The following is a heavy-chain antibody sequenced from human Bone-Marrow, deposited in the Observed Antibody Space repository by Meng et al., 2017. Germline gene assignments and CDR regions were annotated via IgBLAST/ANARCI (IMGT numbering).Heavy chain of an antibody. V-gene: IGHV3-30*04. J-gene: IGHJ4*02. CDR2: ISYDGSNK. Sequence: GESLKISCAASGFTFSSYAMHWVRQAPGKGLEWVAVISYDGSNKYYADSVKGRFTISTDNSKNTLYLQMNSLRAEDTAVYYCARGFRIQLWLLDYWGQGTLVTVSS. D-gene: IGHD5-18*01. CDR3: ARGFRIQLWLLDY. CDR1: GFTFSSYA.